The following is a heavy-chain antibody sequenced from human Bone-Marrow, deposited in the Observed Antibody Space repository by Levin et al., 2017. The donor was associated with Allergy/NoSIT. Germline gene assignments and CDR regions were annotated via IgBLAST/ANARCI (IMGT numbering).Heavy chain of an antibody. D-gene: IGHD6-13*01. V-gene: IGHV3-30*18. CDR3: AKELSSSWYGGVDP. CDR2: ISYDGSNK. CDR1: GFTFSSYG. J-gene: IGHJ5*02. Sequence: GGSLRLSCAASGFTFSSYGMHWVRQAPGKGLEWVAVISYDGSNKYYADSVKGRFTISRDNSKNTLYLQMNSLRAEDTAVYYWAKELSSSWYGGVDPWGQGTLVTVSS.